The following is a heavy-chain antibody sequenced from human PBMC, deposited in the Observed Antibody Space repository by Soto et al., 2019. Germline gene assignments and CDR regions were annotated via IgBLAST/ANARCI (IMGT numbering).Heavy chain of an antibody. Sequence: GGSLRLSCAASGFTFSSYGMHWVRQAPGKGPEWVAVIWYDGSNKYYADSVKGRFTISRDNSKNTLYLQMNSLRAEDTAVYYCAKGGYDYGDVPFDYWGQGTLVTVSS. CDR2: IWYDGSNK. CDR1: GFTFSSYG. V-gene: IGHV3-33*06. J-gene: IGHJ4*02. CDR3: AKGGYDYGDVPFDY. D-gene: IGHD4-17*01.